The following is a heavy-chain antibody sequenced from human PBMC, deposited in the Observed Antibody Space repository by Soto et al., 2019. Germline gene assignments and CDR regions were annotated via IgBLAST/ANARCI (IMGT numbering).Heavy chain of an antibody. Sequence: QVQLVQSGAEVKKPGSSVKVSCKASGGTFSSYTISWVRQAPGQGLEWMGRIIPILGIANYAQKFQGRVTITADKSTSKDYMELRSLRSEDTAVYYCARTVNKQQLGHWYFDLWGRGTLVTVSS. V-gene: IGHV1-69*02. J-gene: IGHJ2*01. CDR1: GGTFSSYT. CDR3: ARTVNKQQLGHWYFDL. CDR2: IIPILGIA. D-gene: IGHD6-13*01.